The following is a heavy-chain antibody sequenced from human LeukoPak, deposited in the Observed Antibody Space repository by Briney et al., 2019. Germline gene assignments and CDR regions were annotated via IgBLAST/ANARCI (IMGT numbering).Heavy chain of an antibody. CDR1: GYSFTNYW. CDR3: ARQYCSSISCYHYYYYYMDV. CDR2: IYPGDSDT. J-gene: IGHJ6*03. D-gene: IGHD2-2*01. V-gene: IGHV5-51*01. Sequence: EESLKISCKGSGYSFTNYWIGWVRQMPGKGLEWMGIIYPGDSDTRYRPSFQGQVTISVDKSISTAYLQWSSLRASDTAMYYCARQYCSSISCYHYYYYYMDVWGKGTTVTVSS.